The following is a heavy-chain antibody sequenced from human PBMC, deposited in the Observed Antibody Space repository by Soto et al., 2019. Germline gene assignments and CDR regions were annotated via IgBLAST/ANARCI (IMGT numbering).Heavy chain of an antibody. J-gene: IGHJ3*02. CDR1: GFTFSSYG. V-gene: IGHV3-30*18. CDR3: AKDRIVVVMDAFDI. D-gene: IGHD3-22*01. Sequence: ESGGGVVQPGRSLRLSCAASGFTFSSYGMHWVRQAPGKGLEWVAVISYDGSNKYYADSVKGRFTISRDNSKNTLYLQMNSLRAEDTAVYYCAKDRIVVVMDAFDIWGQGTMVTVSS. CDR2: ISYDGSNK.